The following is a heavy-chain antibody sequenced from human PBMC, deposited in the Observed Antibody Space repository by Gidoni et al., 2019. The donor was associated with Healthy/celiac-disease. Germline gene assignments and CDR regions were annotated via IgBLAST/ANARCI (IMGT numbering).Heavy chain of an antibody. J-gene: IGHJ3*02. CDR1: GGSFSCYY. CDR2: INHSGST. V-gene: IGHV4-34*01. CDR3: ARGRITMVRGVIKRGHHAFDI. Sequence: QVQLQQWGAGLLKPSETLSLTCAVYGGSFSCYYWSWIRQPPGKGLEWIGEINHSGSTNYNPSLKSRVTISVDTSKNQFSLKLSSVTAADTAVYYCARGRITMVRGVIKRGHHAFDIWGQGTMVTVSS. D-gene: IGHD3-10*01.